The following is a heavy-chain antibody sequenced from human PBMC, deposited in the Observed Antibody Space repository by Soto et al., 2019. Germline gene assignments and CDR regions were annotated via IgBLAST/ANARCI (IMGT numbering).Heavy chain of an antibody. CDR3: ARAGYYDSSGYGTLDY. CDR2: IIPIFGTA. D-gene: IGHD3-22*01. V-gene: IGHV1-69*01. J-gene: IGHJ4*02. CDR1: GGTFSSYA. Sequence: QVQLVQSGAEVKKPGSSVKVSCKASGGTFSSYAISWVRQAPGQGLEWMGGIIPIFGTANYAQKFQGRVTITAGESTSTAYMQLSSLRSEDTAGYYCARAGYYDSSGYGTLDYWGQGTLVTVSS.